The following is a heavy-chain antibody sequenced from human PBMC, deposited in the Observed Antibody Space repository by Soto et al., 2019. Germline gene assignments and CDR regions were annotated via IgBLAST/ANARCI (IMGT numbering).Heavy chain of an antibody. CDR3: ARVYADRITMVRGATDY. J-gene: IGHJ4*02. Sequence: GGSLRLSCAASGFTFSSYSMNWVRQAPGKKLEWVSSISSSSSYIYYADSVKGRFTISRDNAKNSLYLQMNSLRAEDTAVYYCARVYADRITMVRGATDYWGQGTLVTVSS. D-gene: IGHD3-10*01. CDR1: GFTFSSYS. V-gene: IGHV3-21*01. CDR2: ISSSSSYI.